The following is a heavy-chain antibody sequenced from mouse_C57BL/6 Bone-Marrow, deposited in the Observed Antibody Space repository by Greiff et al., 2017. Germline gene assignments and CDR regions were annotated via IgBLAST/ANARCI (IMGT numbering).Heavy chain of an antibody. J-gene: IGHJ2*01. CDR3: ARAYYYGSSYVDY. Sequence: QVQLQQPGAELVMPGASVKLSCKASGYTFTSYWMHWVKQRPGQGLEWIGEIDPSDSYTNYNQKFKGKSTLTVDNSSSTAYMQLSSLTSEDSAVYYCARAYYYGSSYVDYWGQGTTLTVAS. CDR2: IDPSDSYT. D-gene: IGHD1-1*01. CDR1: GYTFTSYW. V-gene: IGHV1-69*01.